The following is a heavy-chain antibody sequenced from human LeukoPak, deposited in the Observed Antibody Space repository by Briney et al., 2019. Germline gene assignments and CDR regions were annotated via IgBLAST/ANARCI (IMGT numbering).Heavy chain of an antibody. CDR2: ISGNNDNP. V-gene: IGHV1-18*01. CDR3: ARDGTSTDDY. J-gene: IGHJ4*02. CDR1: GYTFSNFG. D-gene: IGHD2-2*01. Sequence: ASVKVSCKTSGYTFSNFGINWVRQAPGQGLEWMGWISGNNDNPNYGQKFQGRFTVTTDSSTSTAYMELRNLTFDDTAVYYCARDGTSTDDYWGQGTLVTVSS.